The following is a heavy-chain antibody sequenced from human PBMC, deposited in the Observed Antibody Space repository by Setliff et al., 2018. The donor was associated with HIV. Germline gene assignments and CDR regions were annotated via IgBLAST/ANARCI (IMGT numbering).Heavy chain of an antibody. V-gene: IGHV4-34*01. D-gene: IGHD3-3*01. CDR3: MRGRSITIFGVAYFDF. Sequence: SETLSLTCAVYGGSLSGYHWSWIRQSPEKGLEWIGEINHSGSTKHNPSLKSRVTISIDTSNNQFSLKVTSVTAADTAVYYCMRGRSITIFGVAYFDFWGQGTQVTVSS. CDR2: INHSGST. CDR1: GGSLSGYH. J-gene: IGHJ4*02.